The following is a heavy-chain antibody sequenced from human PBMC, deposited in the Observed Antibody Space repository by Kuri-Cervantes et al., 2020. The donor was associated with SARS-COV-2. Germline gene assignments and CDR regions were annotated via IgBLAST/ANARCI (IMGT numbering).Heavy chain of an antibody. Sequence: SETLSLTCAVYGGSFSGYYWSWIRQPPGKGLEWIGSIYYSGSTYYNPSLKSRVTISVDRSKNQFSLKLSSVTAADTAVYYCARERRVYSSSRGAYYYYYMDVWGKGTTVTVSS. CDR2: IYYSGST. V-gene: IGHV4-34*01. CDR1: GGSFSGYY. J-gene: IGHJ6*03. CDR3: ARERRVYSSSRGAYYYYYMDV. D-gene: IGHD6-6*01.